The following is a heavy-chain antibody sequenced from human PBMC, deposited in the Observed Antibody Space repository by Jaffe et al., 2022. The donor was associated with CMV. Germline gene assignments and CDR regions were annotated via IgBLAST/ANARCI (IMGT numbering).Heavy chain of an antibody. CDR1: GGSISSYY. Sequence: QVQLQESGPGLVKPSETLSLTCTVSGGSISSYYWSWIRQPPGKGLEWIGYIYYSGSTNYNPSLKSRVTISVDTSKKQFSLKLSSVTAADTAVYYCARSPYSSSPPHLDAFDIWGQGTMVTVSS. CDR2: IYYSGST. D-gene: IGHD6-13*01. J-gene: IGHJ3*02. CDR3: ARSPYSSSPPHLDAFDI. V-gene: IGHV4-59*01.